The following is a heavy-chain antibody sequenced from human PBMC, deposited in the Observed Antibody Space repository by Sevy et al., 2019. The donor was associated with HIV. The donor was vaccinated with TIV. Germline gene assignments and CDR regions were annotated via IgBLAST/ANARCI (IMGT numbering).Heavy chain of an antibody. CDR1: GFTFSRYW. D-gene: IGHD3-22*01. Sequence: GGSLRLSCVASGFTFSRYWMSWVRQAPGKGLEWVANIKHDGSEKYYVDSVKGRFTISRDNAKNSLYLQMNSLRAEDTAVYYCAREGYYYDSSGSSDYWDQGTLVTVSS. J-gene: IGHJ4*02. CDR2: IKHDGSEK. CDR3: AREGYYYDSSGSSDY. V-gene: IGHV3-7*03.